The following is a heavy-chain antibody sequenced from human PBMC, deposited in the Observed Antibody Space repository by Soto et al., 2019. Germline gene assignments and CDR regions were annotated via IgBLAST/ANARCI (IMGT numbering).Heavy chain of an antibody. CDR3: VKAGCSDANCHFWALES. CDR1: GFKFEDYA. J-gene: IGHJ4*02. Sequence: EMQLVESGGGLVPPGRSLRLSCAGFGFKFEDYAMHWVRQVPGKGLEWVSYINWNSGKVKYADSVKGRFTISRDNAKNSLYLHMTSLKSADTALYYCVKAGCSDANCHFWALESWGQGTLDSVSS. D-gene: IGHD6-19*01. CDR2: INWNSGKV. V-gene: IGHV3-9*01.